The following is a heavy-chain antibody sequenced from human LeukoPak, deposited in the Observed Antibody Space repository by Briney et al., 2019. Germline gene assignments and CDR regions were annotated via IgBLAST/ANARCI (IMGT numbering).Heavy chain of an antibody. CDR1: GFTFSSYS. V-gene: IGHV3-48*01. CDR2: ISSSSSTI. D-gene: IGHD3-3*01. CDR3: ARVSYYDFWSGYPEEGYYFDY. J-gene: IGHJ4*02. Sequence: GGSLRLSCAASGFTFSSYSMNWVRQAPGKGLEWVSYISSSSSTIYYADSVKGRFTISRDNAKNSLYLQMNSLRAEDTAVYYCARVSYYDFWSGYPEEGYYFDYWGQGTLVTVSS.